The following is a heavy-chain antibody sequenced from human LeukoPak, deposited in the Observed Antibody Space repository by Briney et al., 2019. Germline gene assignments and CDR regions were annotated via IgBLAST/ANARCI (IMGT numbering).Heavy chain of an antibody. CDR3: ASSGSYRFDY. J-gene: IGHJ4*02. CDR1: GFTSSSYS. D-gene: IGHD1-26*01. Sequence: GGSLRLSCAASGFTSSSYSMNWVRQAPGKGLEWVSHITASGTAMFYADSVKGRFTISRGNAKNSLYLQMNSLRDEDTAVYYCASSGSYRFDYWGQGTLVTVSS. CDR2: ITASGTAM. V-gene: IGHV3-48*02.